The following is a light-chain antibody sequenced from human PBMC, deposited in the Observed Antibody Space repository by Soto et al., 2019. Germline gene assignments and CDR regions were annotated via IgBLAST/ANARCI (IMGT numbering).Light chain of an antibody. Sequence: DIVMTQSPLSLPVTPGEPASISCRSSQSLLHSNGYNYLDWYLQKPGQSPQLLIYLASSRASGVPDRFSGSGSGTDFTLTISSLEPEDFAVYFCHQRNKFGQGTRLEIK. CDR3: HQRNK. V-gene: IGKV2-28*01. J-gene: IGKJ5*01. CDR1: QSLLHSNGYNY. CDR2: LAS.